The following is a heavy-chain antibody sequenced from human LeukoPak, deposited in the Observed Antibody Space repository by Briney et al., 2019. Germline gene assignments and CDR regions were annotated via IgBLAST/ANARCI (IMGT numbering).Heavy chain of an antibody. CDR1: GFTFSSYG. D-gene: IGHD4-17*01. Sequence: GGSLRLSCAASGFTFSSYGMHWARQAPGKGLEWVAFIRFDGSNEYYSDSVKGRFTISRDNSKNTLYLQMNSLRSADTAVYYCAKVGGYGDYYYYYMDVWGKGTTVTISS. CDR3: AKVGGYGDYYYYYMDV. V-gene: IGHV3-30*02. CDR2: IRFDGSNE. J-gene: IGHJ6*03.